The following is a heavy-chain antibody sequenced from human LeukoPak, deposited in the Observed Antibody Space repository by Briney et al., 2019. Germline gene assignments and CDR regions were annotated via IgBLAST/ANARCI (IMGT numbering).Heavy chain of an antibody. D-gene: IGHD3-22*01. J-gene: IGHJ4*02. V-gene: IGHV4-39*01. CDR3: ARMIVVVNRHPYFDY. CDR2: MYYSGST. Sequence: PSETLSLTCGVSGGSIISSSYYWGWIRQPPGKGLEWIGSMYYSGSTYYNPSLKSRVSISVDTSKNQFSLKLSSVTAADTAVYYCARMIVVVNRHPYFDYWGQGTLVTVSS. CDR1: GGSIISSSYY.